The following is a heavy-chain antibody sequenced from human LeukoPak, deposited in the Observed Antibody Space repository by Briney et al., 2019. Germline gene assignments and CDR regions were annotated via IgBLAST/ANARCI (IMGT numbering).Heavy chain of an antibody. CDR3: AGGLVGATYDY. D-gene: IGHD1-26*01. CDR1: NYSISSGYY. J-gene: IGHJ4*02. Sequence: PSETLSLTCAVSNYSISSGYYWGWIRQPPGKGLEWIGSIYHSGSTYYNPSLKSRITISVDTSKNQFSLRLSSVTAADTAVYYCAGGLVGATYDYWGQGTLVTVSS. V-gene: IGHV4-38-2*01. CDR2: IYHSGST.